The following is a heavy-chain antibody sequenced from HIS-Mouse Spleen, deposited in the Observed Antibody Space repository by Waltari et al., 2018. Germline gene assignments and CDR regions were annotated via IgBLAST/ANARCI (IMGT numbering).Heavy chain of an antibody. D-gene: IGHD6-13*01. CDR2: IYYSGST. CDR3: AREIPYSSSWYDWYFDL. V-gene: IGHV4-39*07. J-gene: IGHJ6*02. CDR1: GGSISSSSYY. Sequence: QLQLQESGPGLVKPSETLSLTCTVSGGSISSSSYYWGWIRQPPGKGLEWIGSIYYSGSTYYNPALKSPVTISVDTSKNQFSLKLSSVTAADTAVYYCAREIPYSSSWYDWYFDLWGQGTTVTVSS.